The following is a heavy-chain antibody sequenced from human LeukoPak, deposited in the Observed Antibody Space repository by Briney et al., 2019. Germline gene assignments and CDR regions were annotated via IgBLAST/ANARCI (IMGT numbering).Heavy chain of an antibody. Sequence: GGSLRLSCAASGFTFSDTWMHWVRQAPGEGLVWVSRIRSDGSDTRYAESVKGRFTISRDNAKNTLYLQMNSLRAKDTAVYYCASEHSGNYYRPFDYWGQGTLVTVSS. D-gene: IGHD1-26*01. V-gene: IGHV3-74*01. CDR1: GFTFSDTW. CDR3: ASEHSGNYYRPFDY. J-gene: IGHJ4*02. CDR2: IRSDGSDT.